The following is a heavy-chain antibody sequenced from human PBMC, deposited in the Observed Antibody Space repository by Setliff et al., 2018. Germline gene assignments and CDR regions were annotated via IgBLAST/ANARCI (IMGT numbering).Heavy chain of an antibody. D-gene: IGHD3-22*01. Sequence: GGSLRLSCAASGFTFSSYSMNWVRQTPGKGLEWVANIKQDGSEKYYVDSAKGRFTISRDNAKNSLYLQMNSLRVEDTAVYYCARGADSSGYWPHGYWGQGTLVTVSS. CDR2: IKQDGSEK. V-gene: IGHV3-7*01. CDR1: GFTFSSYS. CDR3: ARGADSSGYWPHGY. J-gene: IGHJ4*02.